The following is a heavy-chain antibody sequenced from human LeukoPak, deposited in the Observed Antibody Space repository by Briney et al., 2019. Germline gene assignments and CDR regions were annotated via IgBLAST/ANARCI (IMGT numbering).Heavy chain of an antibody. Sequence: GGSLRLSCAASGFTFSSYAMSWVRQAPGKGLEWVSAISGSGGSTYYADSVKGRFTISRDNSKNTLYLQMNSLRAEDTAVYYCASWGGLEIGYFDYWGQGTLVTVSS. CDR1: GFTFSSYA. J-gene: IGHJ4*02. V-gene: IGHV3-23*01. D-gene: IGHD3-16*01. CDR2: ISGSGGST. CDR3: ASWGGLEIGYFDY.